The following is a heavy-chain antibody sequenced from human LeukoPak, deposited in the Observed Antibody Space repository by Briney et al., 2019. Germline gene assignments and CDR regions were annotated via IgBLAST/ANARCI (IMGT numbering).Heavy chain of an antibody. CDR2: ISYDGRNK. D-gene: IGHD6-19*01. CDR1: GFPFSNHG. Sequence: PGRSLRLSCAASGFPFSNHGMHCVRQAPGKGLEWVAVISYDGRNKYYADSVKGRFTISRDNSQNTLSLQMNSLRAEDTAVYYCVKDGDDSGWNYFDYWGQGTLVTVSS. J-gene: IGHJ4*02. V-gene: IGHV3-30*18. CDR3: VKDGDDSGWNYFDY.